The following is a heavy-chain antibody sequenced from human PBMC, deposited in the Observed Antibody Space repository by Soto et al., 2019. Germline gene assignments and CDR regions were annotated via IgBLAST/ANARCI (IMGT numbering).Heavy chain of an antibody. V-gene: IGHV3-48*02. CDR3: ARDNPDFWSGYYDGLQSNYGMDV. CDR2: ISSSSSTI. Sequence: GGPLKLSFAASGFTFSSYSMNWVRQAPGKGLEGVSYISSSSSTIYYADSVKGRFTISRDNAKNSLYLQMNSLRDEDTAVYYCARDNPDFWSGYYDGLQSNYGMDVWGQGTTVTVSS. J-gene: IGHJ6*02. CDR1: GFTFSSYS. D-gene: IGHD3-3*01.